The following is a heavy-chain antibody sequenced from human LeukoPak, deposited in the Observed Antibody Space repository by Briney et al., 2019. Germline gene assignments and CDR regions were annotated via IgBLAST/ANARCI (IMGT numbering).Heavy chain of an antibody. D-gene: IGHD1-26*01. J-gene: IGHJ4*02. CDR2: INSDDGSST. CDR1: GFTFSRYW. V-gene: IGHV3-74*01. Sequence: GGSLILSCAASGFTFSRYWMHWVRQAPGKGLVWVSCINSDDGSSTSYADSVKGRFTISRDNAKNTLYLQMNSLRAEDTAVYYCARGRSGSYHDYWGQGTLVTVSS. CDR3: ARGRSGSYHDY.